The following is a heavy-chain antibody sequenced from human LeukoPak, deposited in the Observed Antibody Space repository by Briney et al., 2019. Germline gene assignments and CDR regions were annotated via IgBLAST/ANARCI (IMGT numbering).Heavy chain of an antibody. CDR1: GVSISSGGYY. V-gene: IGHV4-31*03. J-gene: IGHJ4*02. D-gene: IGHD4-17*01. CDR3: AREGDYGDYLSL. CDR2: IYYSGST. Sequence: KASETLSLTCTVSGVSISSGGYYWRWLRQHPGKGLEWIGYIYYSGSTYYHPSLKSRVTISVDTSKNQFSLKLSSVTAADTAVYYCAREGDYGDYLSLWGQGTLVTVSS.